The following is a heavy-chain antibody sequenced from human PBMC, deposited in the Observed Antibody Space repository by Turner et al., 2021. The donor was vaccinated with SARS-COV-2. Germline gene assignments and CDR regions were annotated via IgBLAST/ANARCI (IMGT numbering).Heavy chain of an antibody. CDR3: ATGVAVAGTPSDYYYYYGMDV. D-gene: IGHD6-19*01. Sequence: QVQLVQSGAAVKKPGASVKVSCKVSGYTLTESSMHWVRQAPGKGLEWMGGFDPEDGETIYAQKFQGRVTMTEDTSTDTAYMELSSLRSEDTAVYYCATGVAVAGTPSDYYYYYGMDVWGQGTTVTVSS. CDR1: GYTLTESS. J-gene: IGHJ6*02. CDR2: FDPEDGET. V-gene: IGHV1-24*01.